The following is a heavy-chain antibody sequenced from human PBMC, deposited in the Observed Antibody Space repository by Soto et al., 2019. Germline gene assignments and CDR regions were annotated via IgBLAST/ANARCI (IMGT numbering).Heavy chain of an antibody. Sequence: WSLRLSCAASGFTFSNYTMHWVRQAPGKGLEWVALISYDEIDKYFADAVKGRFTISRDNSKNTLYLQMDSLRAEDTAVYYCAGRSGSSDYWGRGTLVTVS. D-gene: IGHD3-10*01. CDR1: GFTFSNYT. V-gene: IGHV3-30*04. CDR3: AGRSGSSDY. J-gene: IGHJ4*02. CDR2: ISYDEIDK.